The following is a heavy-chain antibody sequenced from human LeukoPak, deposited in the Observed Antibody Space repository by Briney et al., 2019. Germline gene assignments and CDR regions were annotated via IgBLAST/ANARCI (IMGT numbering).Heavy chain of an antibody. D-gene: IGHD2-2*01. CDR2: IYNSENT. J-gene: IGHJ5*02. CDR3: ARDTSLGMPQWFDP. Sequence: SETLSLTCTVSGGFISSYYWSWVRQPPGKGLEWVAYIYNSENTKYNPSLKGQVTITADTSKNQFSLKLSSVTAADTAVYYCARDTSLGMPQWFDPWGQGALVTVSS. CDR1: GGFISSYY. V-gene: IGHV4-59*01.